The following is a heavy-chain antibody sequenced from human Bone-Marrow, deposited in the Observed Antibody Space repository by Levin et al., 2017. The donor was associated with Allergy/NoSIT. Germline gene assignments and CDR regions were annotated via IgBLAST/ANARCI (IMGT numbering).Heavy chain of an antibody. CDR2: IYYSGST. J-gene: IGHJ4*02. CDR1: GGSISSSSYY. V-gene: IGHV4-39*01. CDR3: AQDIVATMAFDY. D-gene: IGHD5-12*01. Sequence: PSETLSLTCTVSGGSISSSSYYWGWIRQPPGKGLEWIGSIYYSGSTYYNPSLKSRVTISVDTSKNQFSLKLSSVTAADTAVYYCAQDIVATMAFDYWGQGTLVTVSS.